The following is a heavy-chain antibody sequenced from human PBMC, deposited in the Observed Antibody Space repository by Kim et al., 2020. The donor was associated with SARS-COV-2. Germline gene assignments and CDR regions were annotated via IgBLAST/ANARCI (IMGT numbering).Heavy chain of an antibody. D-gene: IGHD1-1*01. CDR3: ARGNWNVGDGMDV. Sequence: GGSLRLSCAASGFTFSSYVMHWVRQAPGKGLEWVAVISYDGSNKYYADSVKGRFTISRDNSKNTLYLQMNSLRAEDTAVYYCARGNWNVGDGMDVWGQGTTVTVSS. CDR1: GFTFSSYV. J-gene: IGHJ6*02. CDR2: ISYDGSNK. V-gene: IGHV3-30*04.